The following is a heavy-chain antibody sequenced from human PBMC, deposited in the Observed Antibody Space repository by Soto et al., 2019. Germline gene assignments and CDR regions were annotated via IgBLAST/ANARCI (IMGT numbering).Heavy chain of an antibody. CDR1: GFTFSTYS. Sequence: VQLVESGGGLVQPGGSLRLSCAASGFTFSTYSMNWVRQAPGKGLEWVSYISGGSSTIYYADSVKGRFTISRDNAKNSLYLQMNSLRAEDTAVYYCASSVMVRGVNFDYWGQGTLVTVSS. J-gene: IGHJ4*02. CDR2: ISGGSSTI. D-gene: IGHD3-10*01. V-gene: IGHV3-48*01. CDR3: ASSVMVRGVNFDY.